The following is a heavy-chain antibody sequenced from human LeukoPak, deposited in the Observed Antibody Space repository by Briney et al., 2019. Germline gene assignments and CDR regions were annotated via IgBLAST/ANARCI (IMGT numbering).Heavy chain of an antibody. J-gene: IGHJ4*02. D-gene: IGHD6-19*01. CDR2: IYYSGST. V-gene: IGHV4-31*03. Sequence: SQTLSLTCTVSGGSISSGGYYWSWIRQHPGKGLEWIGYIYYSGSTYYNPSLKSRVTISVDTSKNQFSLKLSSVTAADTAVYYCARESIAVDSYGYWGQGTLVTVSS. CDR3: ARESIAVDSYGY. CDR1: GGSISSGGYY.